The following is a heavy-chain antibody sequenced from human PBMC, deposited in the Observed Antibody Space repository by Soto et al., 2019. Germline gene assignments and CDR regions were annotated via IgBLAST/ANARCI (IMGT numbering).Heavy chain of an antibody. CDR1: GYTFTNFG. CDR2: ISAGNGNT. D-gene: IGHD1-26*01. Sequence: ASVKVSCKASGYTFTNFGISWVRQAPGQGLEWMGWISAGNGNTKYSQKFQGRVTITRDTSASTAYMELSSLGSEDTAVYYCARDRDRSGSSNWFDPWGQGTLVTVSS. J-gene: IGHJ5*02. CDR3: ARDRDRSGSSNWFDP. V-gene: IGHV1-18*01.